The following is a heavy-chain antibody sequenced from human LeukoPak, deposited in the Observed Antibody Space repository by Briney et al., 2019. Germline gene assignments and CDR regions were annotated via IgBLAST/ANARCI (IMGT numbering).Heavy chain of an antibody. V-gene: IGHV4-30-4*01. J-gene: IGHJ4*02. CDR3: ARGLHPNRSPDY. CDR2: IYYNGYT. CDR1: GGSITSGDYY. Sequence: PSETLSLTCTVSGGSITSGDYYWSWIRQPPGKGLEWIGYIYYNGYTYYNPSLKSQITISMDKSRNQFSLKLNSVTAADTAVYYCARGLHPNRSPDYWGQGTLVTVSS.